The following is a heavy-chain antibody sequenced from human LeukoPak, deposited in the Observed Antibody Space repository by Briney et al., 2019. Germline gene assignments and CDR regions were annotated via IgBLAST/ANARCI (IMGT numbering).Heavy chain of an antibody. Sequence: GSLRLSCAASGFTFSSYAMHWVRQAPGKGLEWVAVISYDGSNKYYADSVKGRFTISRDNSKNTLYLQMNSLRAEDTAVYYCARVHVKEYYYDSSGYQSLDYWGQGTLVTVSS. CDR2: ISYDGSNK. V-gene: IGHV3-30-3*01. J-gene: IGHJ4*02. D-gene: IGHD3-22*01. CDR1: GFTFSSYA. CDR3: ARVHVKEYYYDSSGYQSLDY.